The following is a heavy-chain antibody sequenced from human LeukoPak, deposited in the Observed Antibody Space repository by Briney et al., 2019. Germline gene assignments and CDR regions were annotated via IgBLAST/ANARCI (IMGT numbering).Heavy chain of an antibody. CDR1: GFTFSSYG. D-gene: IGHD1-26*01. V-gene: IGHV3-30*02. CDR2: LRYDGSSY. CDR3: ANQSPPFELLQIGYSDY. Sequence: GGSLRLSCAASGFTFSSYGMHWVRQAPGKGLEWVVFLRYDGSSYSESDSVKGRCTISRDNSKNTLYLQMNSLRAEDTAVYYCANQSPPFELLQIGYSDYCGQGTLVTV. J-gene: IGHJ4*02.